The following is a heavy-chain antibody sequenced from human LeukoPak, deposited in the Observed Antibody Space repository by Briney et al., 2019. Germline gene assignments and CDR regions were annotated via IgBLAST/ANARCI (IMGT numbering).Heavy chain of an antibody. Sequence: SVKVSCKASGGTFSSYAISWVRQAPGQGLEWMGGIIPIFGTANYAQKLQGRVTMTTDTSTSTAYMELRSLRSDDTAVYYCARPRRSSGWYSHKYYFDYWGQGTLVTVSS. J-gene: IGHJ4*02. CDR2: IIPIFGTA. V-gene: IGHV1-69*05. CDR1: GGTFSSYA. D-gene: IGHD6-19*01. CDR3: ARPRRSSGWYSHKYYFDY.